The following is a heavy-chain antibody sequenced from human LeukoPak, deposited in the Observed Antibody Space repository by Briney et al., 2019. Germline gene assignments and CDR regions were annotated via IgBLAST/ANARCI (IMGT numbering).Heavy chain of an antibody. D-gene: IGHD2-2*01. CDR2: INPNSGGT. J-gene: IGHJ4*02. CDR3: AAVSPHCSSTSCYDY. CDR1: GYTFTGYY. Sequence: ASVKVSCKASGYTFTGYYMHWVRQAPGQGLEWMGWINPNSGGTNYAQKFQERVTITRDMSTSTAYMELSSLRSEDTAVYYCAAVSPHCSSTSCYDYWGQGTLVTVSS. V-gene: IGHV1-2*02.